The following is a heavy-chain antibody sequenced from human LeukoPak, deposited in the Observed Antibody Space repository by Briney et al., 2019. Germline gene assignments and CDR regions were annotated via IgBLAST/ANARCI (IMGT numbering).Heavy chain of an antibody. CDR3: AGTSHRDGYNGPYYFDY. CDR2: IHPNSGGT. V-gene: IGHV1-2*02. Sequence: ASVTVSCKASGYTFTGYYMHWMRQAPGQGLEWMGWIHPNSGGTNYLQKFHGRVTMTRDTSISTAYMELASLRSDDTAVYYCAGTSHRDGYNGPYYFDYWGQGTLVTVSS. J-gene: IGHJ4*02. CDR1: GYTFTGYY. D-gene: IGHD5-24*01.